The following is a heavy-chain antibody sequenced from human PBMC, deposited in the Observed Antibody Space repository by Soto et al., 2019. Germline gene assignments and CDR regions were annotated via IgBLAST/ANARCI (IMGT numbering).Heavy chain of an antibody. CDR2: IYHSGST. CDR3: GRKGYYDTSAYSFDY. CDR1: GGSISSVNW. Sequence: PSETLSLTCAVSGGSISSVNWWSWVRQPPGKGLEWIGEIYHSGSTNYNPSLKSRVTISVDNSKNQFSLKLSSVTAADTAMYYSGRKGYYDTSAYSFDYWGHGALVTVSS. J-gene: IGHJ4*01. V-gene: IGHV4-4*02. D-gene: IGHD3-22*01.